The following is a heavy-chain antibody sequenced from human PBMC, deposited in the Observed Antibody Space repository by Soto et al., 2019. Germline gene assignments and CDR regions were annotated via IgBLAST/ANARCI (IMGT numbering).Heavy chain of an antibody. Sequence: SETLSLTCTVSGDSITSNSYFWAWIRQPPGKGLDWIGSIYYSRTTYYNPSLKSRVTISVDRSKNQFSLKLSSVTAADTAVYYCARHFSVDYFDYWGQGALVTVSS. CDR3: ARHFSVDYFDY. CDR1: GDSITSNSYF. V-gene: IGHV4-39*01. CDR2: IYYSRTT. J-gene: IGHJ4*02.